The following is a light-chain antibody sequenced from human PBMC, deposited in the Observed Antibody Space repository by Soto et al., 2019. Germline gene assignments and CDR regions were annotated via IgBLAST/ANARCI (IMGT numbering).Light chain of an antibody. Sequence: QSVLTQPASVSGSPGQSITISCTGTSSDVGGYNYVSWYQQHPGKSPKLIIYQVTYRPSGVSDRFSGSKSDNTASLTVSGLQAEDEADYNCNSFTRTHTGVFGGGTKVTV. CDR2: QVT. CDR3: NSFTRTHTGV. CDR1: SSDVGGYNY. J-gene: IGLJ3*02. V-gene: IGLV2-14*01.